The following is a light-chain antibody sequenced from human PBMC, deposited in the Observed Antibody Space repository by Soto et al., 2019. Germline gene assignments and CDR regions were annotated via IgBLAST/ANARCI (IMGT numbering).Light chain of an antibody. CDR3: TSYTSSSTYV. CDR2: EVT. CDR1: SSDVGGYDY. Sequence: QSVLTQPASVSGSPGQSITISCTGTSSDVGGYDYVSWYQQHPGKVPKFLIYEVTNRPSGVSHRFSGSKSGNTASLTISGIQAEDEADYYCTSYTSSSTYVFGTGTKLTVL. J-gene: IGLJ1*01. V-gene: IGLV2-14*01.